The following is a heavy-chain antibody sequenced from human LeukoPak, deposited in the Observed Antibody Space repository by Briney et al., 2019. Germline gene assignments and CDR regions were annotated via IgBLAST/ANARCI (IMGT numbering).Heavy chain of an antibody. J-gene: IGHJ4*02. Sequence: SETLSLTCTVSGGSISSYYWSWIRQPPGKGLEWIGYIYYSGSTNYNPPLKSRVTISLDKSKNHFSLSLTSVTAADTAVYYCAREWRGAFFDYWGQGTPVTVSS. CDR1: GGSISSYY. CDR2: IYYSGST. CDR3: AREWRGAFFDY. D-gene: IGHD1-26*01. V-gene: IGHV4-59*01.